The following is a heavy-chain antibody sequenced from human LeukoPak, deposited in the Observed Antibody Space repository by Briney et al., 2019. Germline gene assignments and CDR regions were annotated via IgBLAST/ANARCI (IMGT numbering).Heavy chain of an antibody. Sequence: PSETLSLTCTVSGGSISSYYWSWIRQPAGKGLEWIGRIYTSGSTNYNPSLKSRVTMSVDTSKNQFSLKLSSVTAADTAVYYCARGGYCSGGSCYVWFDPWGQGTLVTVSS. CDR1: GGSISSYY. V-gene: IGHV4-4*07. CDR2: IYTSGST. D-gene: IGHD2-15*01. J-gene: IGHJ5*02. CDR3: ARGGYCSGGSCYVWFDP.